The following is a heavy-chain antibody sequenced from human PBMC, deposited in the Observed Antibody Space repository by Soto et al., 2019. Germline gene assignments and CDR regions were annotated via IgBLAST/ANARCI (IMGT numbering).Heavy chain of an antibody. CDR1: GDSVSSNSAA. D-gene: IGHD6-19*01. V-gene: IGHV6-1*01. J-gene: IGHJ4*02. CDR3: ARVRAYSSGWYPGGNYIDY. Sequence: QVQLQQSGPGLVKPSQTLSLTCAISGDSVSSNSAAWNWIWKSPSRGLEWLGRTYYRSKWYNDYAVSVKSRITINPDTSKNQFSLQLNSVTPEDTAVYYCARVRAYSSGWYPGGNYIDYWGQGTLVTVSS. CDR2: TYYRSKWYN.